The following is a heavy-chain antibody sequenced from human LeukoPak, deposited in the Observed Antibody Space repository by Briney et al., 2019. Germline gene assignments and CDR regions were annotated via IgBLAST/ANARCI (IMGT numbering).Heavy chain of an antibody. V-gene: IGHV3-23*01. CDR1: GFTFSSYG. CDR3: AKGGYGSGSDPYYFDY. CDR2: ISGSGGST. D-gene: IGHD3-10*01. J-gene: IGHJ4*02. Sequence: GGSLRLSCAASGFTFSSYGMSWVRQAPGKGLEWVSAISGSGGSTYYADSVKGRFTISRDNSKNTLYLQMNSLRAEDTAVYYCAKGGYGSGSDPYYFDYWGQGTLVTVSS.